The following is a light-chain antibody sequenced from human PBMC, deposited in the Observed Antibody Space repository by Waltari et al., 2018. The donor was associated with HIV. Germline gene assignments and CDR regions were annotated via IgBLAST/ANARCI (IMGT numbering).Light chain of an antibody. Sequence: QAVVTQEPSLTVSPGGTVTLTCGSSPGAVTSGHSPYWFQQKPGQAPRALFFDTSNKHSWTPARFSGSLLGGKAALTLSGAQPEDEAEYYCLLSYSGARIFGGGTKLTVL. V-gene: IGLV7-46*01. CDR1: PGAVTSGHS. J-gene: IGLJ2*01. CDR2: DTS. CDR3: LLSYSGARI.